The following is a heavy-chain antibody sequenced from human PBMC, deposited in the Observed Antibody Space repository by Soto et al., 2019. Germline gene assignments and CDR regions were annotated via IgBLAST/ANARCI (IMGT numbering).Heavy chain of an antibody. Sequence: SVKVSCKASGGTFSNYAFSWVRQAPGQGLEWLGGIMPIFGRADYAQKFRGRVTITADESTSTAHMELSSLRSEDTAVYYCASWLKEAGICGNYYYGLYVSGQGSTVIVS. J-gene: IGHJ6*02. V-gene: IGHV1-69*13. CDR3: ASWLKEAGICGNYYYGLYV. CDR2: IMPIFGRA. D-gene: IGHD6-19*01. CDR1: GGTFSNYA.